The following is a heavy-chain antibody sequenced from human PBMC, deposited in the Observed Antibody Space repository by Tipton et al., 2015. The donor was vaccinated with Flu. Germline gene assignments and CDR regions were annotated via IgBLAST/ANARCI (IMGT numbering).Heavy chain of an antibody. CDR1: GGSINRYY. J-gene: IGHJ4*02. Sequence: TLSLTCNVSGGSINRYYWSWIRQSVGKGPEWIGRTHTNGDTNYNSTFGSRLTMSLDTSKSQFSMTLTSVTVADTAVYYCASGNFYDSSGYFAVWGQGILVTVSS. D-gene: IGHD3-22*01. V-gene: IGHV4-4*07. CDR3: ASGNFYDSSGYFAV. CDR2: THTNGDT.